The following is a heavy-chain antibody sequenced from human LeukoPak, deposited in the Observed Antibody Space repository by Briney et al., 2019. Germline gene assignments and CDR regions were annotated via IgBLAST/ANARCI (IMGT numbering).Heavy chain of an antibody. D-gene: IGHD6-19*01. CDR1: GFTFSSYS. J-gene: IGHJ4*02. Sequence: GGSLRLSCAASGFTFSSYSMNWVRQAPGKGLEWVSSISSSSSYIYYADSVKGRFTISRDNAKNSLYLQMNSLRAEDTAVYYCAREELPQWRGWGQQVDYWGQGTLVTVSS. CDR3: AREELPQWRGWGQQVDY. V-gene: IGHV3-21*01. CDR2: ISSSSSYI.